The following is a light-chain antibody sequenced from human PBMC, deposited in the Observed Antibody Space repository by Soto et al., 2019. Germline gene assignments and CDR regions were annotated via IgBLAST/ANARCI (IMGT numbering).Light chain of an antibody. J-gene: IGLJ3*02. CDR3: AAWDDSLNGFWV. CDR1: TSNIGSNT. V-gene: IGLV1-44*01. Sequence: QSVLTQPPSASGAPGQRVTISCSGSTSNIGSNTVNWYQQLPGTVPKLLIYSSNQRPSGVPDRFSGSKSGTSASLAISGLQSDDEADYYCAAWDDSLNGFWVFGGGTKVTVL. CDR2: SSN.